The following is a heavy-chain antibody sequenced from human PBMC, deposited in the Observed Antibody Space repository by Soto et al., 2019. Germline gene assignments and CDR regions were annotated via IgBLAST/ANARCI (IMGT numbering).Heavy chain of an antibody. CDR1: GYSFTTYW. J-gene: IGHJ6*02. CDR2: IYPGDSDA. CDR3: ARLVAAAGKVNYYYYCGMDV. V-gene: IGHV5-51*01. D-gene: IGHD6-13*01. Sequence: PVESLKISCNGSGYSFTTYWIAWVRQMPWKGLEWMGIIYPGDSDARYSPSFQGQVTISADRSISTAYLQWSSLKASDTAMYYCARLVAAAGKVNYYYYCGMDVWGQGTTVTVSS.